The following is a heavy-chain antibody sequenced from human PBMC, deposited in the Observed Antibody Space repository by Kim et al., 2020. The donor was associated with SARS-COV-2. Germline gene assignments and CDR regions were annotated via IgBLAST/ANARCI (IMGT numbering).Heavy chain of an antibody. Sequence: GGSLRLSCAASGFTFSTYWMYWVRQAPGKGLVWVSRISSDGITTNYADSVKGRFTISRDNAKNTLYLQMDSLRAEDTAVYYCARSSSTSCPCYYMDVWGKGPTVPVSS. J-gene: IGHJ6*03. D-gene: IGHD2-2*01. CDR3: ARSSSTSCPCYYMDV. CDR1: GFTFSTYW. CDR2: ISSDGITT. V-gene: IGHV3-74*01.